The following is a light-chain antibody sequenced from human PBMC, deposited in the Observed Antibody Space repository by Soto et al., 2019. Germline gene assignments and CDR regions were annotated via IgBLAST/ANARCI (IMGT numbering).Light chain of an antibody. CDR2: EVT. Sequence: QSVLTQPPSASGSPGQSVSISCTGTSSDVGSYDLVSWYQQHPGKAPRLIIYEVTKRPSGVSNRFSGSKSGSTASLTFSGLQAEDEADYFCCSYAGVSTFVFGTGTKVTVL. CDR1: SSDVGSYDL. J-gene: IGLJ1*01. CDR3: CSYAGVSTFV. V-gene: IGLV2-23*02.